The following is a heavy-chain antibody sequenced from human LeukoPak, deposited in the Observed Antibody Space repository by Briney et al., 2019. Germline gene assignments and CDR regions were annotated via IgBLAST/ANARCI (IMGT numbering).Heavy chain of an antibody. D-gene: IGHD1-14*01. CDR1: GFTFSSYG. CDR3: ARDRSKGDYYYYYMDV. V-gene: IGHV3-30*02. Sequence: GGSLRLSCAASGFTFSSYGMHWVRQAPGKGLEWVTFIRFDGSYEDYADSVKGRFTISRDNSKNTLYLQMGSLRAEDMAVYYCARDRSKGDYYYYYMDVWGKGTTVTVSS. CDR2: IRFDGSYE. J-gene: IGHJ6*03.